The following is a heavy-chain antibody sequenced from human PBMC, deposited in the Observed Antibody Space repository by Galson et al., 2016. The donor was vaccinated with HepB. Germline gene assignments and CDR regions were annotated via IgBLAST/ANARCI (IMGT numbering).Heavy chain of an antibody. D-gene: IGHD4-17*01. CDR1: GGSISSSSYY. CDR3: ARGDNPDYGDYASAYYYMDV. V-gene: IGHV4-39*07. J-gene: IGHJ6*03. Sequence: LSLTCTVSGGSISSSSYYWGWIRQPPGKGLEWIGEINHSGSTNYNPSLKSRVTISVDTSKNQFSLKLSSVTAADTAVYYCARGDNPDYGDYASAYYYMDVWGKGTTVTVSS. CDR2: INHSGST.